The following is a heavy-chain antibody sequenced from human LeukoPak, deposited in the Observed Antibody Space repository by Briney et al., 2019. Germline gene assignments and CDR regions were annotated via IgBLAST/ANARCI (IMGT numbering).Heavy chain of an antibody. Sequence: SETLSLTCTVSGGSISSGSYYWSWIRQPAGKGLEWIGRIYISGSTNYNPSLKSRVTISVDTSKNQFSLKLSSVTAADTAVYYCARDSSGWTVEYFDYWGQGTLVTVSS. D-gene: IGHD6-19*01. V-gene: IGHV4-61*02. CDR1: GGSISSGSYY. J-gene: IGHJ4*02. CDR2: IYISGST. CDR3: ARDSSGWTVEYFDY.